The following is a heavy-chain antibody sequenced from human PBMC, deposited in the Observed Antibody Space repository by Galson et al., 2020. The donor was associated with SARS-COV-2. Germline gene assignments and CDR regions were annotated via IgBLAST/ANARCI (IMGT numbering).Heavy chain of an antibody. D-gene: IGHD3-10*01. J-gene: IGHJ6*04. V-gene: IGHV3-15*01. CDR3: AIRFGGLGYMDV. CDR2: IQTRSDGETT. Sequence: GGSLRLSCAVSGFTFSTAWMIWVRQAPGKGLEWVGRIQTRSDGETTDYGAPVKGRFIISRDDSKDTVYLHMNSLRTEDTAVYYCAIRFGGLGYMDVWGKGTTVTVSS. CDR1: GFTFSTAW.